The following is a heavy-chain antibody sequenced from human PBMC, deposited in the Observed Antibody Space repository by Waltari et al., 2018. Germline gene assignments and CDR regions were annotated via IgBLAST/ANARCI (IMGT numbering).Heavy chain of an antibody. J-gene: IGHJ4*02. CDR3: AREYCSSTSCHAPFFDY. Sequence: QVQLVQSGAEVKKPGSSVKVSCKASGGTFSSYTISWVRQAPGQGLEWMGSIIPILGIANYAQKFQGRVTITADKSTSTAYMELSSLRSEDTAVYYCAREYCSSTSCHAPFFDYWGQGTLVTVSS. CDR2: IIPILGIA. CDR1: GGTFSSYT. V-gene: IGHV1-69*08. D-gene: IGHD2-2*01.